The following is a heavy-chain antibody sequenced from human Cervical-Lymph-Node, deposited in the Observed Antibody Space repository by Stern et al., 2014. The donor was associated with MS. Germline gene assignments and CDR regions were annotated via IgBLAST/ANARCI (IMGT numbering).Heavy chain of an antibody. CDR1: GFTFSRNY. V-gene: IGHV3-53*01. CDR3: VRIMRPRDPFFDY. CDR2: IYNPDSR. Sequence: EVQLVESGGDLIRPGGSLRLSCVVSGFTFSRNYMGWVRQAPGKGLEWVSSIYNPDSRYYADSVQGRFTISRDNNKDTVYLQMNRLRDEDSAVYYCVRIMRPRDPFFDYWGQGTLVTVSS. J-gene: IGHJ4*02. D-gene: IGHD2-8*01.